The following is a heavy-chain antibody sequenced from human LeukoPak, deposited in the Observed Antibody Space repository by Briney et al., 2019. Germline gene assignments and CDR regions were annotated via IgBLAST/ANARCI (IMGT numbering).Heavy chain of an antibody. CDR1: GGSISGYY. V-gene: IGHV4-4*09. CDR2: IYSGGST. CDR3: ARFTYTTRPSDV. D-gene: IGHD3-16*01. Sequence: PSETLSLTCSVSGGSISGYYWSWIRQPPGQTLEWIGYIYSGGSTNYNPSLQSRVTMSVDTSMNQFSLRLSSVTAADTAVYYCARFTYTTRPSDVWGKGTTVTVSS. J-gene: IGHJ6*04.